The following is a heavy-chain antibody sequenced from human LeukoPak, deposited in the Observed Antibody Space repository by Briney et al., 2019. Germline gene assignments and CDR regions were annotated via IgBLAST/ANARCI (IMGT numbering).Heavy chain of an antibody. CDR2: IYHSGST. J-gene: IGHJ4*02. D-gene: IGHD5-24*01. Sequence: SETLSLTCTASGASISSYDWTWIRQRPGKGLEWIGYIYHSGSTNRNPSLKSRVTISLDTSKNQFSLNVTSVTAADTAIYYCATTTNDGHSDFWGQGTLVTVSS. CDR3: ATTTNDGHSDF. CDR1: GASISSYD. V-gene: IGHV4-59*01.